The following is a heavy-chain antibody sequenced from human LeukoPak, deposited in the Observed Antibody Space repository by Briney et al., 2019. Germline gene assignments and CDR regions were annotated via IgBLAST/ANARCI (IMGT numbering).Heavy chain of an antibody. J-gene: IGHJ4*02. D-gene: IGHD3-22*01. CDR2: IKQGGSEK. V-gene: IGHV3-7*01. CDR3: ARDLYRIVLGPHYFDY. Sequence: GGSLRLSCAASGFTFSSYWMSWVRQAPGKGLEWVANIKQGGSEKYYVESVKGRFTISRDNAKNSLYMHMNSLRAEDTAVYYCARDLYRIVLGPHYFDYWGQGTLVTVSS. CDR1: GFTFSSYW.